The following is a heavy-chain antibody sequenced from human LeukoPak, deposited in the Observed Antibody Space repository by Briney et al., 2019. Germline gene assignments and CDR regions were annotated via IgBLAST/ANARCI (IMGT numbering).Heavy chain of an antibody. J-gene: IGHJ4*02. D-gene: IGHD1-26*01. CDR1: GFTFNNYV. V-gene: IGHV3-23*01. Sequence: GGSLRLSCEASGFTFNNYVMTWVRQAPGKGLEWVSSISASAAMTYYADSVKGRFTVSRDNSKNSLYLQMKSLRAEDTALYYCARRGYHDYSGFDYWGQGTLVTVSS. CDR2: ISASAAMT. CDR3: ARRGYHDYSGFDY.